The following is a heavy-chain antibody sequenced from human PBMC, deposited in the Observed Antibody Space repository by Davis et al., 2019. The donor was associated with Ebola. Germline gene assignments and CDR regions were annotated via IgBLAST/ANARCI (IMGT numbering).Heavy chain of an antibody. Sequence: PGGSLRLSCSFSDGSISSHYWNWIRQPPGKGLEWVGIFYDSGRTNYNPSLKSRVTISADTSKNQFSLNLRSVTAADTAVYYCVRFGRGAYWGQGTLVTVSS. V-gene: IGHV4-59*11. CDR2: FYDSGRT. D-gene: IGHD3-16*01. J-gene: IGHJ4*02. CDR1: DGSISSHY. CDR3: VRFGRGAY.